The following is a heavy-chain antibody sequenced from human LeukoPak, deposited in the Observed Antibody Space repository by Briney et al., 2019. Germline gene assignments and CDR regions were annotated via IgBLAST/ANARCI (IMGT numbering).Heavy chain of an antibody. Sequence: GGSLRLSCAASGFTFSSYAMHWVRQAPGKGLEWVAVISYDGSNKYYADSVKGRFTISRDNSKNTLYLQMNSLRAEDTAVYYCARVRSDSSSWYGVYYYGMDVWGQGTTVTVSS. V-gene: IGHV3-30*04. CDR1: GFTFSSYA. J-gene: IGHJ6*02. D-gene: IGHD6-13*01. CDR3: ARVRSDSSSWYGVYYYGMDV. CDR2: ISYDGSNK.